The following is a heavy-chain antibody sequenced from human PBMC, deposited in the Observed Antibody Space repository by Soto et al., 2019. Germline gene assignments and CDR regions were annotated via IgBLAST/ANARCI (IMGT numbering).Heavy chain of an antibody. CDR1: GYTFTSYG. J-gene: IGHJ6*02. Sequence: GASVKVSCKASGYTFTSYGISWVRQAPGQGLEWMGWISAYNGNTNYAQKLQGRVTMTTDTSTSTAYMELRSLRSDDTAVYYCAREWKYCTNGVCSLYYYYGMDVWGQGTTVTGS. CDR2: ISAYNGNT. V-gene: IGHV1-18*04. D-gene: IGHD2-8*01. CDR3: AREWKYCTNGVCSLYYYYGMDV.